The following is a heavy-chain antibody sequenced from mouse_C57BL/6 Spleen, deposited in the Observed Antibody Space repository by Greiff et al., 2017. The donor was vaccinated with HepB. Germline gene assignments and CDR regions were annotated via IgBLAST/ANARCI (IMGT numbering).Heavy chain of an antibody. CDR1: GYAFSSSW. CDR3: ARRRLYYGSSYEYFDV. Sequence: VQLQESGPELVKPGASVKISCKASGYAFSSSWMNWVKQRPGKGLEWIGRIYPGDGDTNYNGKFKGKATLTADKSSSTAYMQLSSLTSEDSAVYFCARRRLYYGSSYEYFDVWGTGTTVTVSS. CDR2: IYPGDGDT. J-gene: IGHJ1*03. V-gene: IGHV1-82*01. D-gene: IGHD1-1*01.